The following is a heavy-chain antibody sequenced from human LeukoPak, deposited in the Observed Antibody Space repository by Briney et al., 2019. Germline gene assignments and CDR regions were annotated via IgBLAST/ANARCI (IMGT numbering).Heavy chain of an antibody. J-gene: IGHJ4*02. D-gene: IGHD2-15*01. CDR3: ARGDFSGGYCYDF. Sequence: SETLSLTCTVSRGSISLYHWSWIRQPPGKGLEWIGHIYYSGSTNYNPSLKSRVTISIDTSKNQFSLKLSSVTAADTAVYYCARGDFSGGYCYDFWGQGTLVTVSS. CDR1: RGSISLYH. V-gene: IGHV4-59*01. CDR2: IYYSGST.